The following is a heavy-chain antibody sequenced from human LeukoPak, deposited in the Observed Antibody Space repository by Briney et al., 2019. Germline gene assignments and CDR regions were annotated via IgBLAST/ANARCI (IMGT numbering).Heavy chain of an antibody. CDR1: GYSISSGYY. J-gene: IGHJ6*03. V-gene: IGHV4-38-2*02. CDR2: IYHSGST. D-gene: IGHD3-3*01. CDR3: ARDTLQHYDFWSGYFHTGYYYYMDV. Sequence: SETLSLTCTVSGYSISSGYYWGWIRQPPGKGLEWIGSIYHSGSTYYNPSLKSRVTISVDTSKNQFSLKLSSVTAADTAVYYCARDTLQHYDFWSGYFHTGYYYYMDVWGKGTTVTVSS.